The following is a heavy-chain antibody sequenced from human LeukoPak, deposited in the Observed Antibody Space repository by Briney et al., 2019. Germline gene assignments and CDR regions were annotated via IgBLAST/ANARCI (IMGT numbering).Heavy chain of an antibody. CDR1: GGSISSYY. CDR2: IYYSGST. V-gene: IGHV4-59*01. J-gene: IGHJ6*02. CDR3: ARGIAARYYYYSMDV. D-gene: IGHD6-13*01. Sequence: PSETLSLTCTVSGGSISSYYWSWIRQPPGKGLEWIGYIYYSGSTNYDPSLKSRVTISVDTSKNQFSLKLSSATAADTAVYYCARGIAARYYYYSMDVWGQGTTVTVSS.